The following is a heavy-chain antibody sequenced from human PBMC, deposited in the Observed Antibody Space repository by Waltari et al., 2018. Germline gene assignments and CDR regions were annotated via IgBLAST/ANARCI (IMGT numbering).Heavy chain of an antibody. V-gene: IGHV3-23*01. D-gene: IGHD1-26*01. Sequence: EVQLLESRGGLGQPGGSLRLACAASGVTFSSYAMRWVRQAPGEWLDLVFVIRCSACSQYYAASSPCRVTLSRDNANISLSLQMNSLRAEDTAVYYCAASGIAPDCYFDYWGQGPLVTVSS. J-gene: IGHJ4*02. CDR2: IRCSACSQ. CDR3: AASGIAPDCYFDY. CDR1: GVTFSSYA.